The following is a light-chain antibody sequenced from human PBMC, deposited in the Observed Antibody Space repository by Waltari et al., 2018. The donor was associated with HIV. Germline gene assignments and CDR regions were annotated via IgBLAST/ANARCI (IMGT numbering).Light chain of an antibody. CDR1: QSVLYSSNNKNY. CDR2: WAS. Sequence: DIVMTQSPDSLAVSLGERATMNCKSSQSVLYSSNNKNYLAWYQKKPGQPPKLLIYWASTRESGVPDRFSGSGSATDFTLTISSLQAEDVAVYYCQQYSITPVTFGQGTKLEIK. CDR3: QQYSITPVT. J-gene: IGKJ2*01. V-gene: IGKV4-1*01.